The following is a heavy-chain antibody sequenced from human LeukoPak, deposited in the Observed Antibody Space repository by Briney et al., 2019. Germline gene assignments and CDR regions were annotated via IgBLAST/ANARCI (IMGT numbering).Heavy chain of an antibody. D-gene: IGHD2-2*01. Sequence: SETLSLTCTVSGGSISNYYWSWIRQPPGKGLEWIGYIYYSGSTNYNPSLKSRVTISVDTSKNQFSLKLSSVTAADTAVYYCAKATRTSHHPDYWGQGTLVTVSS. CDR3: AKATRTSHHPDY. J-gene: IGHJ4*02. V-gene: IGHV4-59*08. CDR2: IYYSGST. CDR1: GGSISNYY.